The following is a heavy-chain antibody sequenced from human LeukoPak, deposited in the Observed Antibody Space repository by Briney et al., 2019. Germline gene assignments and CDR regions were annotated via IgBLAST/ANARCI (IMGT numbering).Heavy chain of an antibody. CDR1: GGTFSSYA. D-gene: IGHD3-10*01. J-gene: IGHJ6*02. CDR2: IIPIFGTA. Sequence: VASVKVSCKASGGTFSSYAISWVRQAPGQGLEWMGGIIPIFGTANYAQKFQGRVTITADESTSTAYMELSSLRSEDTAVYHCARGAASSGYYYYGMDVWGQGTTVTVSS. V-gene: IGHV1-69*13. CDR3: ARGAASSGYYYYGMDV.